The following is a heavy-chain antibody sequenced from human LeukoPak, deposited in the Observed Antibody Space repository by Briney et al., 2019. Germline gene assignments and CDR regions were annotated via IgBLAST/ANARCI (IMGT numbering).Heavy chain of an antibody. V-gene: IGHV1-24*01. CDR3: ATSYYYGSGSYYQEAFDI. CDR2: FDPEDGET. CDR1: GYTLTELS. Sequence: ASVKVSCKVSGYTLTELSMHWVRQAPGKGLEWMGGFDPEDGETIYAQKFQGRVTTTEDTSTDTAYMELSSLRSEDTAVYYCATSYYYGSGSYYQEAFDIWGQGTMVTVSS. D-gene: IGHD3-10*01. J-gene: IGHJ3*02.